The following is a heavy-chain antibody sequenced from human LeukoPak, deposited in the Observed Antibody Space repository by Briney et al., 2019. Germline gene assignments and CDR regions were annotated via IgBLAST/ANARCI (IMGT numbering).Heavy chain of an antibody. CDR3: ARASYVLRFLDWFDP. CDR1: GYTFTSYY. V-gene: IGHV1-46*01. CDR2: INPSGGST. D-gene: IGHD3-3*01. J-gene: IGHJ5*02. Sequence: GASVKVSCKASGYTFTSYYMHWVRQAPGQGLEWMGIINPSGGSTSYAQKFQGRVTMTRDTSTSTVYMELSSLGSEDTAVYYCARASYVLRFLDWFDPWGQGTLVTVSS.